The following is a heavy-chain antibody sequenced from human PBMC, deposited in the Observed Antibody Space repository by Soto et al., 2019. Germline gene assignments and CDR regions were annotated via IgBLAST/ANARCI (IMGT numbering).Heavy chain of an antibody. Sequence: ETLSLSCVASGFSFSSYDMSWVRQAPGKGLEWVSFIIGNSGTTYYADSVKGRFTISRDNSKNTLYLQMSRLGAEDTAAYYCAKGSTYSFYFDHWGQGTLVTVSS. CDR3: AKGSTYSFYFDH. CDR1: GFSFSSYD. CDR2: IIGNSGTT. V-gene: IGHV3-23*01. J-gene: IGHJ4*01. D-gene: IGHD5-18*01.